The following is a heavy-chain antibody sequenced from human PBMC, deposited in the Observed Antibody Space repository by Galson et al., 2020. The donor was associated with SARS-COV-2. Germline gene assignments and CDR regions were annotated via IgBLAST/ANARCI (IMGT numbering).Heavy chain of an antibody. CDR3: ARIQATDGGNSYYYGMDD. Sequence: SGPTLVKPTQTLTLTCTFSGFSLSTSGMCVSWIRQPPGKALEWLALIDWDDDKYYSTSLKTRLTISKDTSKNQVVRTMTNMDPVDTATYYCARIQATDGGNSYYYGMDDWGQGTTVTVA. CDR1: GFSLSTSGMC. J-gene: IGHJ6*02. D-gene: IGHD3-10*01. CDR2: IDWDDDK. V-gene: IGHV2-70*01.